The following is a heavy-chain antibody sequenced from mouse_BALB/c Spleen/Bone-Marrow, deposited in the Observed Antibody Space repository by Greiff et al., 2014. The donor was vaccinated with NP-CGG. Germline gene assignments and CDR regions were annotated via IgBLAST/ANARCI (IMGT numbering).Heavy chain of an antibody. CDR2: IDPANGST. V-gene: IGHV14-3*02. J-gene: IGHJ4*01. D-gene: IGHD1-1*01. CDR1: GSNFKDTY. Sequence: VQLKQSGAELVKPGASVKFSCPASGSNFKDTYMHWGKQRPEQGLEGIGRIDPANGSTKYDPKFQGKATITADTSSNTAYLQLSSLTSEDTAVYYCAREVDYAMDYWGQGTSVTVSS. CDR3: AREVDYAMDY.